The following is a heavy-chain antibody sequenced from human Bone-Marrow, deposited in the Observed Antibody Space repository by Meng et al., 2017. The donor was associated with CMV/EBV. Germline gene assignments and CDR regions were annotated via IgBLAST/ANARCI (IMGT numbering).Heavy chain of an antibody. J-gene: IGHJ6*02. V-gene: IGHV3-11*04. CDR3: ALSDIVVVPAAPPYYYYGTNV. D-gene: IGHD2-2*01. CDR1: GFTFSDYY. Sequence: GESLKISCAASGFTFSDYYMSWIRQAPGKGLEWVSYISSSGSTIYYADSVKGRFTISRDNAKNSLYLQMNSLRAEDTAVYYCALSDIVVVPAAPPYYYYGTNVWSQGTTVTVSS. CDR2: ISSSGSTI.